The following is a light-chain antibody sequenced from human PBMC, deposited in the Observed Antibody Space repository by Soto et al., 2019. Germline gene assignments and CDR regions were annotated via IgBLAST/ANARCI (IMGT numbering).Light chain of an antibody. J-gene: IGKJ4*01. V-gene: IGKV1-6*01. CDR2: AAS. Sequence: AIQMTQSPSSLSASVGDRVTITCRASQGIRNDLGWYQQKPGKAPSLLIFAASTLQPGVPSRFSGSGSGTDFTIPVSILQPEDLATYYCFQSNGYPHPFGGANRLAIK. CDR3: FQSNGYPHP. CDR1: QGIRND.